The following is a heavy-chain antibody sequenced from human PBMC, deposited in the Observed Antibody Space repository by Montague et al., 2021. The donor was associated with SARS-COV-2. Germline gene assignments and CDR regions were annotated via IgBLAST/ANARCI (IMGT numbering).Heavy chain of an antibody. V-gene: IGHV3-7*01. D-gene: IGHD6-25*01. CDR2: INEDGSQK. J-gene: IGHJ4*02. CDR3: TALQRTDPFDY. CDR1: GFTFTTHW. Sequence: SLRLSCAASGFTFTTHWMNWVRQAPGKGLEWVANINEDGSQKYYIDSVKGRFTISRDNARNSLFLQMTGLRAEDTAVYYCTALQRTDPFDYWGQGNLVTVSS.